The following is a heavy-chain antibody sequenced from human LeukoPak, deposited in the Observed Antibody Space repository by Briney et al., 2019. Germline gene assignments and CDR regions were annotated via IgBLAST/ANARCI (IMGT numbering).Heavy chain of an antibody. CDR2: IWYDGSNK. Sequence: PGGSLRLSCAAFGFTFSSFGMHWVRQAPGKGLEWVAVIWYDGSNKYYADSVKGRFTISRDNSKNTLYLQMNSLRAEDTAVYYCARDGDITPTDVWGQGTTVTVSS. D-gene: IGHD2-15*01. V-gene: IGHV3-33*01. CDR3: ARDGDITPTDV. CDR1: GFTFSSFG. J-gene: IGHJ6*02.